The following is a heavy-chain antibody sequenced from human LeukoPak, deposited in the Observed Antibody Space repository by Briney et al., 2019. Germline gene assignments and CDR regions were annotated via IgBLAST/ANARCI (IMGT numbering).Heavy chain of an antibody. J-gene: IGHJ4*02. V-gene: IGHV4-38-2*02. CDR2: IYHSGST. D-gene: IGHD3-22*01. Sequence: SETLSLTCTVSGYSISSGYYWGWIRQPPGKGLEWIGSIYHSGSTYYNPSVKSRVTISVDTSKNQFSLKLSSVTAADTAVYYCARDYDSSGLDYWGQGTLVTVSS. CDR1: GYSISSGYY. CDR3: ARDYDSSGLDY.